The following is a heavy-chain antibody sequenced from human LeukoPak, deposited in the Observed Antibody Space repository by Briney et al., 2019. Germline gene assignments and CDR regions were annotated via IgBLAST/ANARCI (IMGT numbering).Heavy chain of an antibody. D-gene: IGHD1-26*01. V-gene: IGHV4-4*07. CDR3: ARSPLGSLSYFYYYYYMDV. CDR1: GGSISSYY. CDR2: IYTSGST. Sequence: PSETLSLTCTVSGGSISSYYWSWIRQPAGKGLEWIERIYTSGSTNYNPSLESRVTMSVDTSKNQFSLKLSSVTAADSAVFYCARSPLGSLSYFYYYYYMDVWGKGTTVTVPS. J-gene: IGHJ6*03.